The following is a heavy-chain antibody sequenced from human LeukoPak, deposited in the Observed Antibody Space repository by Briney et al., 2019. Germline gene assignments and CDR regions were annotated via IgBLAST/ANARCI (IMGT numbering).Heavy chain of an antibody. CDR1: GITLSNYG. CDR2: ISDTGGRT. D-gene: IGHD3-22*01. J-gene: IGHJ4*02. Sequence: GGSLRLSCAVSGITLSNYGMTWVRQAPGKGLEWVAGISDTGGRTNYADSVKGRFTISRDNPKNTLYLQMNSLRAEDTAVYFCAKRGVVIRVILVGFHKEAYYFDSWGQGALVTVCS. CDR3: AKRGVVIRVILVGFHKEAYYFDS. V-gene: IGHV3-23*01.